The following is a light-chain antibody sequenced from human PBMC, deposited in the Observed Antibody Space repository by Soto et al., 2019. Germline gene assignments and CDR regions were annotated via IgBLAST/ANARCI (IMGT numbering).Light chain of an antibody. J-gene: IGLJ1*01. CDR1: SSNIGAGYD. V-gene: IGLV1-40*01. CDR2: GNS. CDR3: QSYDSSLSGSYV. Sequence: QAVVTQPPSVSGAPGQRVTIFCTGSSSNIGAGYDVHWYQQLPGTAPKLLIYGNSNRPSGVPDRFSGSKSGTSASLAITGLQAEDEADYYCQSYDSSLSGSYVFGTGTKVTVL.